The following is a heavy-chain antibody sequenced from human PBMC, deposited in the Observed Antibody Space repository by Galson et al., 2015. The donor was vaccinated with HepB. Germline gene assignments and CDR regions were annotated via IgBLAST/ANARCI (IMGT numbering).Heavy chain of an antibody. Sequence: SLRLSCAASGFTVSSNYMRWVRQAPGKGLEWVSVIYSGGSTYYADPVKGRFTITRDNSKNTLYLQMNSLRTEDTAVYYCARSAAVAGDEYYFDYWGQGTLVTVSS. J-gene: IGHJ4*02. D-gene: IGHD6-19*01. CDR2: IYSGGST. V-gene: IGHV3-66*01. CDR1: GFTVSSNY. CDR3: ARSAAVAGDEYYFDY.